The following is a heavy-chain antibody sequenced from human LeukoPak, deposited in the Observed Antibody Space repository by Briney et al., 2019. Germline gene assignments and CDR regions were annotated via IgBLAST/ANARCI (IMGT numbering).Heavy chain of an antibody. CDR3: ARLHYYASSGSLFDY. CDR2: VYVGDSDT. J-gene: IGHJ4*02. CDR1: GYSFATYW. Sequence: GESLKISCKGSGYSFATYWIAWVRQMPGKGLEWMGIVYVGDSDTRYSPSFQGQVTISADGSISTAYLQWSSLKASDTAMYYCARLHYYASSGSLFDYWGQGTLVTVSS. V-gene: IGHV5-51*01. D-gene: IGHD3-22*01.